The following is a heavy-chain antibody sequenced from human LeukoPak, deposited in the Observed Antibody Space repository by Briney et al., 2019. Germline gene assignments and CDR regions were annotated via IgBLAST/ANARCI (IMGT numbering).Heavy chain of an antibody. CDR3: ARDHDNGDPLHY. D-gene: IGHD4-17*01. Sequence: GGSLRLSCAASGFTFSSYGMHWVRQAPGKGLEWVAVIWYDGNNKYYADSVKGRFTISRDNSKNTLYLQMNSLRAEDTAVYYCARDHDNGDPLHYWGQGTLVTVSS. V-gene: IGHV3-33*01. J-gene: IGHJ4*02. CDR1: GFTFSSYG. CDR2: IWYDGNNK.